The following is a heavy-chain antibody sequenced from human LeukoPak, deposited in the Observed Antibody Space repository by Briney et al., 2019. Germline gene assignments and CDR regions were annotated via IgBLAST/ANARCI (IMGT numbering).Heavy chain of an antibody. Sequence: PGGSLRLSCAASGFTFSNYWMHWLRQAPGKGLVWVSLINSDGSSKIYADSVKGRFTISRDNGKNTLYLQMNSLRAEDTAVYYCARGLTIFGVVNDAFDFWGQGTMVTVSS. CDR2: INSDGSSK. J-gene: IGHJ3*01. V-gene: IGHV3-74*01. CDR1: GFTFSNYW. D-gene: IGHD3-3*01. CDR3: ARGLTIFGVVNDAFDF.